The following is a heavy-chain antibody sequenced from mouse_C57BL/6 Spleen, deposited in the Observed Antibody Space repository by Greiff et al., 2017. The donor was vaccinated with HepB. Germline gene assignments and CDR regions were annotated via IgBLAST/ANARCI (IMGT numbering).Heavy chain of an antibody. CDR3: ARGLGLDY. CDR1: GYAFSSSW. V-gene: IGHV1-82*01. D-gene: IGHD3-3*01. Sequence: VQLQQSGPELVKPGASVKISCKASGYAFSSSWMNWVKQRPGKGLEWIGRIYPGDGDTTYNGKFKGKATLTADKSSSTAYMQLSSLTSEDSAVYYCARGLGLDYWGQGTTLTVSS. CDR2: IYPGDGDT. J-gene: IGHJ2*01.